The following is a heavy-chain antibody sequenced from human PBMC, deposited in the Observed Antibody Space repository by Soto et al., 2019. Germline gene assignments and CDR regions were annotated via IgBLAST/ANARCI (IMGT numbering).Heavy chain of an antibody. CDR1: GYTFTSYS. V-gene: IGHV1-18*01. J-gene: IGHJ4*02. Sequence: QVQQVQSGAEVKKPGASVKVSCKASGYTFTSYSISWVRQAPGQGLEWMGWISAYNGNTNYAQKLQGRVTMTTDTSTSTAHMELRSLRSDDTAVYYCASELIYRSGSYSLGQGTLVTVSS. CDR2: ISAYNGNT. D-gene: IGHD3-10*01. CDR3: ASELIYRSGSYS.